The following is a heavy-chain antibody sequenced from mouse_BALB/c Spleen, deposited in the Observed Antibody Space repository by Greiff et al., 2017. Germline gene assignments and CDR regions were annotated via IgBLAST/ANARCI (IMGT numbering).Heavy chain of an antibody. CDR2: ISYSGST. Sequence: VQLQQSGPGLVKPSQSLSLTCTVTGYSITSDYAWNWIRQFPGNKLEWMGYISYSGSTSYNPSLKSRISITRDTSKNQFFLQLNSVTTEDTATYYCARWDGAWFAYWGQGTLVTVSA. J-gene: IGHJ3*01. CDR3: ARWDGAWFAY. V-gene: IGHV3-2*02. CDR1: GYSITSDYA. D-gene: IGHD4-1*01.